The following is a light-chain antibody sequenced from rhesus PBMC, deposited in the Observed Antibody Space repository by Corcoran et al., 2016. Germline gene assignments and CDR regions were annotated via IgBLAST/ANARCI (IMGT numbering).Light chain of an antibody. CDR1: QSVSSY. CDR3: LQSNDWYS. V-gene: IGKV3-24*03. CDR2: GSS. Sequence: EIVMTQSPATLALSPGERANLSCRASQSVSSYLAWYQQKHGQAPRLLTFGSSSRAPGIPDRFSGRGSGTECNLTISSLEPEVVGVYFCLQSNDWYSFGQGTKVEIK. J-gene: IGKJ2*01.